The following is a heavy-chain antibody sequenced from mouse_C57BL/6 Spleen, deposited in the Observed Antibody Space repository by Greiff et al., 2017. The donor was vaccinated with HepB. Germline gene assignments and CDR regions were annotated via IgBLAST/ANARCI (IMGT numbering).Heavy chain of an antibody. CDR1: GFTFSDYG. Sequence: EVNVVESGGGLVKPGGSLKLSCAASGFTFSDYGMHWVRQAPEKGLEWVAYISSGSSTIYYADTVKGRFTISRDNAKNTLFLQMTSLRSEDTAMYYCARIDYSNYYFDYWGQGTTLTVSS. CDR3: ARIDYSNYYFDY. J-gene: IGHJ2*01. V-gene: IGHV5-17*01. CDR2: ISSGSSTI. D-gene: IGHD2-5*01.